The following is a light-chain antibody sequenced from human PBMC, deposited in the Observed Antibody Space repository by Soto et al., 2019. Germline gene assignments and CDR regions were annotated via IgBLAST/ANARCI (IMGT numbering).Light chain of an antibody. CDR2: DAS. CDR1: QSVSSY. V-gene: IGKV3-11*01. Sequence: EIVLTQSPATLSWSPGERATLCCWASQSVSSYLAWYQQKPGQAPRLLIYDASNRATGIPARFSGSGSGTDFTLTISSLEPEDFAVYYCQQRSNWLTFGGGTKVEIK. J-gene: IGKJ4*01. CDR3: QQRSNWLT.